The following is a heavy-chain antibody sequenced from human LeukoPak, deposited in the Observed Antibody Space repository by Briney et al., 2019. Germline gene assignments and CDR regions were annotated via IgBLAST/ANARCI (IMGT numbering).Heavy chain of an antibody. CDR3: AKDAYYYDSSGYLNDY. Sequence: GGSLRLSCAASGFTFSSYGMHWVRQAPGKGLEWVAFIRYDGSNKYYADSVKGRFTISRDNSKNTLCLQMNSLRAEDTAVYYCAKDAYYYDSSGYLNDYWGQGTLVTVSS. D-gene: IGHD3-22*01. V-gene: IGHV3-30*02. CDR2: IRYDGSNK. CDR1: GFTFSSYG. J-gene: IGHJ4*02.